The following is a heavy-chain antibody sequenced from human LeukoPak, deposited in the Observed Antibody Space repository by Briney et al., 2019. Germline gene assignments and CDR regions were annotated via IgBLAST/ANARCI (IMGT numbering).Heavy chain of an antibody. CDR1: GGTFSSYA. Sequence: GASVKVSCKASGGTFSSYAISWVRQAPGQGLEWMGRIIPILGIANYAQKFQGRVTITADKSTSTAYMELSSLRSEDTAVYYCARGSSGGYSYHRNWGQGTLVTVSS. CDR3: ARGSSGGYSYHRN. D-gene: IGHD5-18*01. CDR2: IIPILGIA. V-gene: IGHV1-69*04. J-gene: IGHJ4*02.